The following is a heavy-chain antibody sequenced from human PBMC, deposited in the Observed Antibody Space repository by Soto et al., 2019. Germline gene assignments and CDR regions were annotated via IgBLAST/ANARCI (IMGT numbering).Heavy chain of an antibody. D-gene: IGHD4-17*01. J-gene: IGHJ2*01. CDR3: ARNDLVGGYFDL. Sequence: EVQLLESGGGLVQPGGSLRLSCAASGFTFSSYAMSWVRQAPGKGLEWVSAIRGSGGSTYYADSVKGRFTISRDNSKNTLYLQMNSLRAEDTAVYYCARNDLVGGYFDLWGRGTLVTVSS. CDR1: GFTFSSYA. CDR2: IRGSGGST. V-gene: IGHV3-23*01.